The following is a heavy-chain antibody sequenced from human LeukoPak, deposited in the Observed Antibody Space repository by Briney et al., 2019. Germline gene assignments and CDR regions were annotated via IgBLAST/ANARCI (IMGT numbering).Heavy chain of an antibody. CDR1: GGSFSGYY. CDR2: INHSGST. J-gene: IGHJ4*02. CDR3: ARHVFSHGDYLDY. V-gene: IGHV4-34*01. D-gene: IGHD4-17*01. Sequence: KSSETLSLTCAVYGGSFSGYYWSWIRQPPGRGLEWIGEINHSGSTNYNPSIKSRVTISVDTSKNQFSLKLSSVTAADTAVYYCARHVFSHGDYLDYWGQGTLVTVSS.